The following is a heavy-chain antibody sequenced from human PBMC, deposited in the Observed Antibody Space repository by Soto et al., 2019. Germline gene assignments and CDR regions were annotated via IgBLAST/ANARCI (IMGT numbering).Heavy chain of an antibody. CDR3: AKDGLRWGYYYYGMDV. D-gene: IGHD5-12*01. V-gene: IGHV3-9*01. J-gene: IGHJ6*02. CDR2: ISWNSGSI. CDR1: GFTFDDYA. Sequence: GGSLRLSCAASGFTFDDYAMHWVRQAPGKGLEWVSGISWNSGSIGYADSVKGRFTISRDNAKNSLYLQMNSLRAEDTALYYCAKDGLRWGYYYYGMDVWGQGTTVTVSS.